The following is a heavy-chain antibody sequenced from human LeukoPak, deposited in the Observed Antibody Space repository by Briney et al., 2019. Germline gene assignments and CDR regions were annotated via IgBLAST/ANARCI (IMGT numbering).Heavy chain of an antibody. D-gene: IGHD2-21*02. V-gene: IGHV3-11*04. CDR2: ISSSGTSM. CDR3: ARAPGDLIDY. CDR1: GFTFSDYY. J-gene: IGHJ4*02. Sequence: PGGSLRLSCAASGFTFSDYYMNWIRQAPGKGLEWVSYISSSGTSMFYADSVKGRFTISRDNAKNLLHLQMNSLRAEDTAVYYCARAPGDLIDYWGQGTLVTVSS.